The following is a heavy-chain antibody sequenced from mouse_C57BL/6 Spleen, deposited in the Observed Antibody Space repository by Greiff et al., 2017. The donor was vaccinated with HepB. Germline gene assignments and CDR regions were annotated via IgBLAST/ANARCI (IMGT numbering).Heavy chain of an antibody. CDR3: TGGYYCGSGYY. CDR2: IDPETGGT. CDR1: GYTFTDYE. Sequence: QVQLQQSGAELVRPGASVTLSCKASGYTFTDYEMHWVKQTPVHGLEWIGAIDPETGGTAYNQKFKGKAILTADQSSSTAYMELRSLTSEVSAVYYCTGGYYCGSGYYWGQGTTLTVSS. D-gene: IGHD1-1*01. J-gene: IGHJ2*01. V-gene: IGHV1-15*01.